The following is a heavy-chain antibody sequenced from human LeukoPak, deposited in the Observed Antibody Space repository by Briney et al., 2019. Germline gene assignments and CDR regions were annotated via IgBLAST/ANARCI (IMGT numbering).Heavy chain of an antibody. CDR2: INHSGST. J-gene: IGHJ5*02. V-gene: IGHV4-34*01. CDR1: GCSFSGYY. Sequence: PSETLSLTCAVYGCSFSGYYWSWIRQPPGKGLEWIGQINHSGSTNYNPSLKSRVTISVDTSKNQFSLKLSSVTAADTAVYYCARGRPFLYYDSSGYSWFDPWGQGTLVTVSS. CDR3: ARGRPFLYYDSSGYSWFDP. D-gene: IGHD3-22*01.